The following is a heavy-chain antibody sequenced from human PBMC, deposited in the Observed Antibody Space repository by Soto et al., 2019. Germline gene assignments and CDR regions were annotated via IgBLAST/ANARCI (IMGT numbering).Heavy chain of an antibody. D-gene: IGHD2-15*01. V-gene: IGHV1-69*10. CDR2: INASIGKT. Sequence: ASVKVSCKASGGTFSSYAISWVRQAPGQGLEWMGGINASIGKTNYSQKFQGRVTITRDTSTSTAYMELSSLRSEDTAVYYCARDLGGWPDYWGQGTLVTVSS. CDR1: GGTFSSYA. J-gene: IGHJ4*02. CDR3: ARDLGGWPDY.